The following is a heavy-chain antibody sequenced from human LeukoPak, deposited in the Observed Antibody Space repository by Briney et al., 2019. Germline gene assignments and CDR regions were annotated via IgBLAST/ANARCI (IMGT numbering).Heavy chain of an antibody. Sequence: LPGGSLRLSCAASGFTFSSYAMSWVRQAPGKGLEWVSAISDSGVTTYYADSVKGRFTISRDNSKNTLYLQMNSLRAEDTAVYYRAKEKTTVITPGIDYWGQGTLVTVSS. CDR2: ISDSGVTT. CDR3: AKEKTTVITPGIDY. CDR1: GFTFSSYA. J-gene: IGHJ4*02. V-gene: IGHV3-23*01. D-gene: IGHD4-23*01.